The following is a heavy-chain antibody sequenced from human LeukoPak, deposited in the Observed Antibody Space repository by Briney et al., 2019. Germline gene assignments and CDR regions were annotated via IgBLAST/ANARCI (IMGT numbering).Heavy chain of an antibody. V-gene: IGHV1-18*01. CDR3: GRDFMSMIPSAPGI. D-gene: IGHD3-22*01. CDR2: ISAYNGNT. J-gene: IGHJ3*02. Sequence: ASVKVSCKASGYTFTSYGISWVRQAPGQGLEWMGWISAYNGNTNYAQKLQGRVTMTTDTFTSTAYMELRSLRSDDTAAYYCGRDFMSMIPSAPGIWGQGTKVTVSS. CDR1: GYTFTSYG.